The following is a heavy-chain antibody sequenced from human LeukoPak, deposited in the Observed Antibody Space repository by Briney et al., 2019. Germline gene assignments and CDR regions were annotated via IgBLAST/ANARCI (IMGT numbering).Heavy chain of an antibody. Sequence: ASVKVSCKASGGTFSNNGISWVRQVPGQGLEWMGGILPIVGATTYAQRFQGRVTITADESTSTAYMEPRSLRSEDTAVYYCARDRIGSFHDFYYMDVWGKGTTVSVS. V-gene: IGHV1-69*13. J-gene: IGHJ6*03. CDR3: ARDRIGSFHDFYYMDV. D-gene: IGHD1-26*01. CDR2: ILPIVGAT. CDR1: GGTFSNNG.